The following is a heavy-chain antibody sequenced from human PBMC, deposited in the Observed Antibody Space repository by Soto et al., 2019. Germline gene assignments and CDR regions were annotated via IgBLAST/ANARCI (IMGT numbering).Heavy chain of an antibody. D-gene: IGHD3-22*01. V-gene: IGHV3-7*01. Sequence: GGSLRLSCAASGFTFSSYWMSWVRQAPGKGLEWVANIKQDGSHKYYVDSVKGRFTMSRDNAKNSLYLQMSSLRAEDTAVYYCARGSSVYDSSGYPFDYWGQGSLVTVS. CDR3: ARGSSVYDSSGYPFDY. CDR1: GFTFSSYW. J-gene: IGHJ4*02. CDR2: IKQDGSHK.